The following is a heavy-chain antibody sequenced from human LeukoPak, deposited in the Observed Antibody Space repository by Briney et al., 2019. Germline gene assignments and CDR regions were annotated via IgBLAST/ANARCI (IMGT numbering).Heavy chain of an antibody. D-gene: IGHD3-16*01. CDR2: INHSGST. CDR3: ARDYDDGDYYYYYYMDV. V-gene: IGHV4-34*01. CDR1: GGSFSGYY. J-gene: IGHJ6*03. Sequence: SETLSLTCAVYGGSFSGYYWSWIRQPPGKGLEWIGEINHSGSTNYNPSLKSRVTISVDTSKNQFSLKLSSVTAADTAVYYCARDYDDGDYYYYYYMDVWGKGTTVTISS.